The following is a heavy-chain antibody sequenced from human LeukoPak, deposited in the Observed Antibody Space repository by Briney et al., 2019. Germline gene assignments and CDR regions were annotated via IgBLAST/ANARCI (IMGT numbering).Heavy chain of an antibody. Sequence: ASVKVSCKASGYTFNAYYMHWVRQAPGQGLEWMGWINPNSGGTTYVQKFQGRVTMTRDTSTNTVYMELSRLRSDDTAVYYCARGRGYYDNSSKENFDYWGQGTLVTVSS. V-gene: IGHV1-2*02. J-gene: IGHJ4*02. D-gene: IGHD3-22*01. CDR3: ARGRGYYDNSSKENFDY. CDR1: GYTFNAYY. CDR2: INPNSGGT.